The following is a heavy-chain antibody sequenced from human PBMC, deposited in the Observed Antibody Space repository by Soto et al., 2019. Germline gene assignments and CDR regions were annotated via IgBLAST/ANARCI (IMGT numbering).Heavy chain of an antibody. J-gene: IGHJ4*02. CDR3: TTDFGNDY. Sequence: GGSLRLSCTSAGFPLSNAWMSLVRQAPGKGLEWVGRIKSKTDGGTTDYAAPVKGRFTISRDDSKNTLYLQMSSLKTEDTAVYYCTTDFGNDYWGQGTLVTVSS. V-gene: IGHV3-15*01. CDR1: GFPLSNAW. CDR2: IKSKTDGGTT. D-gene: IGHD3-10*01.